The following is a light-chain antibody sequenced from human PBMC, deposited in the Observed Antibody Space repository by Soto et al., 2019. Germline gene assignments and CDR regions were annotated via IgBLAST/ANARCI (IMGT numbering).Light chain of an antibody. CDR3: QQYYSFPWT. V-gene: IGKV1-17*01. Sequence: DIQMTQSPSSLSASVGDRFTITWRASQGIKNDLGWYQQKPGKAPKRLIYAASTLQSGVPSRFSGSGSGTDFTLTISCLQSEDFATYYCQQYYSFPWTFGQGTKVDI. CDR2: AAS. J-gene: IGKJ1*01. CDR1: QGIKND.